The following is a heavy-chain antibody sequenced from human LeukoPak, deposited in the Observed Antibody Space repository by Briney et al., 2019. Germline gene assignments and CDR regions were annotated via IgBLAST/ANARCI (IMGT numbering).Heavy chain of an antibody. CDR1: GVSISSYY. CDR3: ARHSYDYVWGSYRYAFDI. Sequence: SETLSLTCTVSGVSISSYYWSWIRQPPGKGLEWIGYIYYSGSTNYNPALKSRVTISVDTSKNQFSLKLSSVTAADTAVYYCARHSYDYVWGSYRYAFDIWGQGTMVTVS. D-gene: IGHD3-16*02. V-gene: IGHV4-59*08. CDR2: IYYSGST. J-gene: IGHJ3*02.